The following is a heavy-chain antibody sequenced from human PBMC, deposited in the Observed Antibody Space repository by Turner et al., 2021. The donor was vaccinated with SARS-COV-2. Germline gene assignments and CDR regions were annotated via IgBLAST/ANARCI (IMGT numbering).Heavy chain of an antibody. D-gene: IGHD4-17*01. J-gene: IGHJ6*02. CDR1: GYTFTGYY. V-gene: IGHV1-2*02. CDR3: ARGASVTPDRYYYYYFGMDV. Sequence: QVQLVQSGAEVKKPGASVKVSCKASGYTFTGYYMHWVRQAPGQGLEWKGWINPNSGGTNYAKKFQGRVTMTRDTSISTAYLELSRLRSDDTAVYYCARGASVTPDRYYYYYFGMDVWGQGTTVTVSS. CDR2: INPNSGGT.